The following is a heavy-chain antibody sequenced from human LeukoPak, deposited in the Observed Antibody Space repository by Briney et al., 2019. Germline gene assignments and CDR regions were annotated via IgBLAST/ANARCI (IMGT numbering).Heavy chain of an antibody. D-gene: IGHD6-13*01. CDR2: IKQDGSEK. V-gene: IGHV3-7*03. CDR1: GFTFRSYW. J-gene: IGHJ3*02. CDR3: AKDHQVAAAADAFDI. Sequence: GGSLRLSCAASGFTFRSYWMSWVRQAPGKGLEWVANIKQDGSEKYYVDSVKGRFTISRDNSKNTLYLQMNSLRAEDTAVYYCAKDHQVAAAADAFDIWGQGTMVTVSS.